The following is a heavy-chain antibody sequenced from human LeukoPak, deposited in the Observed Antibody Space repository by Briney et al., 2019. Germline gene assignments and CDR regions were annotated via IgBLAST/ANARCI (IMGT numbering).Heavy chain of an antibody. V-gene: IGHV3-48*03. Sequence: GGSLTLSCAASGFTFSVYEMHWVRQAPGKGLEWVSDISSSGSVTYYADSVRGRFTTSRDNANNFLYLQMHSLRAEDTAIYYCSLLAVASPQDYWGQGTWVTVSS. J-gene: IGHJ4*02. CDR3: SLLAVASPQDY. CDR2: ISSSGSVT. D-gene: IGHD6-19*01. CDR1: GFTFSVYE.